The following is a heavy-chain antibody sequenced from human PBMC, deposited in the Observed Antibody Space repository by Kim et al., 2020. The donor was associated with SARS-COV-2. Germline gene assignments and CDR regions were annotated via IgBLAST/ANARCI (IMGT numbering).Heavy chain of an antibody. CDR3: ARGLRMVRGVDYYYGMDV. J-gene: IGHJ6*02. V-gene: IGHV3-30*07. Sequence: VKGRITISRDNSKYPLYLQMNSLRAEDTAVYYCARGLRMVRGVDYYYGMDVWGQGTTVTVSS. D-gene: IGHD3-10*01.